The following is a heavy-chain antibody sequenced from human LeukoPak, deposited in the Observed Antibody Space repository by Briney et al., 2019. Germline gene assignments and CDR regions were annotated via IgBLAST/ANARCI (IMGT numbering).Heavy chain of an antibody. CDR2: IYYSGST. Sequence: PSETLSLTCTVSGYSISSGYYWGWIRQPPGKGLEWIGSIYYSGSTYYNPSLKSRVTISVDTSKNQFSLKLSSVTAADTAVYYCARRGTLRFLEWLSGAFDIWGQGTMVTVSS. D-gene: IGHD3-3*01. CDR3: ARRGTLRFLEWLSGAFDI. CDR1: GYSISSGYY. V-gene: IGHV4-38-2*02. J-gene: IGHJ3*02.